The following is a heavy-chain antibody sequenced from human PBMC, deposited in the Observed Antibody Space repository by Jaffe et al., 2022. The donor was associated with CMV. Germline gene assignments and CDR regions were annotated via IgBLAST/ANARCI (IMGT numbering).Heavy chain of an antibody. Sequence: QVTLKESGPVLVKPTETLTLTCTVSGFSLSNARMGVSWIRQPPGKALEWLAHIFSNDEKSYRTSLKSSLTLSKDTSKSQVVLTMTNMDPVDTATYYCARTNTETSYDVLTGLKRFDAFDIWGQGTMVTVSS. J-gene: IGHJ3*02. CDR3: ARTNTETSYDVLTGLKRFDAFDI. CDR2: IFSNDEK. CDR1: GFSLSNARMG. V-gene: IGHV2-26*01. D-gene: IGHD3-9*01.